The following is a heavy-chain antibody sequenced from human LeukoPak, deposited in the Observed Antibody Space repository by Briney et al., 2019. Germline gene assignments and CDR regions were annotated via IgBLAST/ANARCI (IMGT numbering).Heavy chain of an antibody. CDR2: IVVGSGNT. Sequence: SVKVSCKASGFTFTSSAVQWVRQARGQRLEWIGWIVVGSGNTNYAQKFQERVTITRDMSTSTAYMELSSLRSEDTAVYYCAAAPQYDILPFDLWGRGTLVTVSS. J-gene: IGHJ2*01. CDR3: AAAPQYDILPFDL. CDR1: GFTFTSSA. D-gene: IGHD3-9*01. V-gene: IGHV1-58*01.